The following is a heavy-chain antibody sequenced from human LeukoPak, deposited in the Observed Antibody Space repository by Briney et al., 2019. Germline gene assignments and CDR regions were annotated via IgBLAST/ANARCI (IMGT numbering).Heavy chain of an antibody. Sequence: GGSLRLSCAASGFTFSSYDMHWVRQATGKGLEWVSAIGTAGDTYYPGSVKGRFTISRENAKNSLYLQMNSLGAGDTAVYYCARANSLYYDFWSGGGYMDVWGKGTTVTVSS. D-gene: IGHD3-3*01. CDR2: IGTAGDT. CDR1: GFTFSSYD. J-gene: IGHJ6*03. CDR3: ARANSLYYDFWSGGGYMDV. V-gene: IGHV3-13*01.